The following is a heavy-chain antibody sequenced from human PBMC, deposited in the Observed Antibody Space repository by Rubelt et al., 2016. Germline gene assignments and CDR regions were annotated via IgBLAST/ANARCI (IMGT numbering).Heavy chain of an antibody. CDR2: INHSGST. J-gene: IGHJ4*02. Sequence: QVQLQQWGAGLLKPSETLSLTCAVYGGSFSGYYWSWIRQPPGKGLEWIVEINHSGSTNYNPSLKHRSSISVDTSKNQFSRKLSLVTEEETALYCLARGGSYCSTTNCPPDYWGQGTLVTVSS. CDR3: ARGGSYCSTTNCPPDY. D-gene: IGHD2-2*01. CDR1: GGSFSGYY. V-gene: IGHV4-34*01.